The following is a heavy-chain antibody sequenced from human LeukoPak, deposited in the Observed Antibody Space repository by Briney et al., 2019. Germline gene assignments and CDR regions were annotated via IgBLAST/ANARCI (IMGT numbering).Heavy chain of an antibody. V-gene: IGHV1-18*01. CDR2: ISAYNGNT. J-gene: IGHJ6*02. D-gene: IGHD6-13*01. CDR3: ASCRTSSSWYGDYYYGMDV. Sequence: ASVKVSCKASGYTFTSFGISWVRQAPGQGLEWMGWISAYNGNTNYAQKLQGRVTMTTDTSTSTAYMELRSLRSDDTAVYYCASCRTSSSWYGDYYYGMDVWGQGTTVTVSS. CDR1: GYTFTSFG.